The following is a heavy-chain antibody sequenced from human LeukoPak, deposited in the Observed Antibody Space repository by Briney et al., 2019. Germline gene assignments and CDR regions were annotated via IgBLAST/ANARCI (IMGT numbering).Heavy chain of an antibody. J-gene: IGHJ3*02. CDR3: ARVRMGALSRYGAFDI. CDR2: ISGGGDTT. CDR1: GFSFSSYT. Sequence: GGSLRLSCSASGFSFSSYTMTWVRQAPGQGPEWVSIISGGGDTTFYTDSVKGRFTISRDTSKNTLYLQMNSLRVEDTAVYYCARVRMGALSRYGAFDIWGQGTMVTVSS. V-gene: IGHV3-23*01. D-gene: IGHD1-26*01.